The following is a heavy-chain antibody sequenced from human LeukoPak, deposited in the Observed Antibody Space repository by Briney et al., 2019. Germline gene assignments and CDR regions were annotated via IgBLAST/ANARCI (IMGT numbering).Heavy chain of an antibody. J-gene: IGHJ4*02. Sequence: GGSLRLSCAASGFTFSSYSMNWVRQAPGKGLEWVSSISSSSSYIYYADSVKGRFTISRDNAKNSLYLQINSLRAEDTAVYYCARDDSRYGSGRGSYWGQGTLVTVSS. CDR1: GFTFSSYS. D-gene: IGHD3-10*01. CDR3: ARDDSRYGSGRGSY. V-gene: IGHV3-21*01. CDR2: ISSSSSYI.